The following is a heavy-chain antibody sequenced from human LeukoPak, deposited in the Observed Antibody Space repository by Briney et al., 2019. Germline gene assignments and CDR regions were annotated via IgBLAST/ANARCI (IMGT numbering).Heavy chain of an antibody. Sequence: ASVKVSCKASGYTFTSYDINWVRQATGQGLEWMGWMNPSSGNTGYAQKFQGRVTMTRNTSISTAYMELSSLRSEDTAVYYCARGGVLWFGEFTWFDPWGQGTLVTVSS. CDR1: GYTFTSYD. CDR2: MNPSSGNT. J-gene: IGHJ5*02. V-gene: IGHV1-8*01. CDR3: ARGGVLWFGEFTWFDP. D-gene: IGHD3-10*01.